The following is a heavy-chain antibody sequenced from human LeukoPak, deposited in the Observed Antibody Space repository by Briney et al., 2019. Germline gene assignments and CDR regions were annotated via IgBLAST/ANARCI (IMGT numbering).Heavy chain of an antibody. D-gene: IGHD2-21*01. J-gene: IGHJ4*02. CDR2: TNYRSKWYS. Sequence: SQTLSLTCAISGDSVFSTSAAWSWIRQSPSRGLEWLGRTNYRSKWYSDYAVSVKSRITINPDTSKNQFSLQLNSVTPEDTAVYYCARELLWLGPAYIDYWGQGTLVTVSS. V-gene: IGHV6-1*01. CDR3: ARELLWLGPAYIDY. CDR1: GDSVFSTSAA.